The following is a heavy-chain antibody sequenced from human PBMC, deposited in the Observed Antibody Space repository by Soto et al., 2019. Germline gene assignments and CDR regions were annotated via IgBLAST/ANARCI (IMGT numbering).Heavy chain of an antibody. CDR3: AREDSIIIPAVSDF. V-gene: IGHV3-21*01. D-gene: IGHD2-2*01. CDR2: VSKSDYK. Sequence: XRSLGLSFAVSGIPVTNYSGNGGRHAPGKGLEWVSSVSKSDYKYYSDSVKVRFTISRDNTKNSVSLQMNTLRAEDTAVYYCAREDSIIIPAVSDFCGQRTLVSVSS. J-gene: IGHJ4*02. CDR1: GIPVTNYS.